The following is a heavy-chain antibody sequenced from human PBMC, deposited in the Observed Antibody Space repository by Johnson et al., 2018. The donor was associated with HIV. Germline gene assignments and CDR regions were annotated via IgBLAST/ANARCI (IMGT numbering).Heavy chain of an antibody. CDR1: GFTFSSYA. D-gene: IGHD6-19*01. Sequence: QMMLVESGGGVVQPGRSLRLSCAASGFTFSSYAMHWVRQAPGKGLEWVAVISYDGSNQYYADSVKGRFTISRDNAKNSLYLQMNSLRPEDTAVYYCARDHGWSRGWLFDAFDIWGQGTMVTVSS. CDR3: ARDHGWSRGWLFDAFDI. V-gene: IGHV3-30*04. J-gene: IGHJ3*02. CDR2: ISYDGSNQ.